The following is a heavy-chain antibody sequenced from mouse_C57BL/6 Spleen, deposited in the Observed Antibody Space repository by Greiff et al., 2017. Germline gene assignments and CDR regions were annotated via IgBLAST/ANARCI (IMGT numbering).Heavy chain of an antibody. Sequence: EVKVVESEGGLVQPGSSMKLSCTASGFTFSDYYMAWVRQVPEKGLEWVANINYDGSSTYYLDSLKSRFIISRDNAKNILYLQMSSLKSEDTATYYCARDNTRYAMDYWGQGTSVTVSS. CDR3: ARDNTRYAMDY. V-gene: IGHV5-16*01. J-gene: IGHJ4*01. CDR2: INYDGSST. D-gene: IGHD5-1-1*01. CDR1: GFTFSDYY.